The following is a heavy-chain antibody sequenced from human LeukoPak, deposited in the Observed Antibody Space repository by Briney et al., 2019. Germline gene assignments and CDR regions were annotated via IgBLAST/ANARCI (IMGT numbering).Heavy chain of an antibody. J-gene: IGHJ6*04. CDR2: ISSSSTYI. CDR3: AELGITMIGGV. Sequence: PGGSLRLSCAASGFTFSSYAMSWVRQAPGKGLEWVSSISSSSTYIYYADSVKGRFTISRDNAKNSLYLQMNSLRAEDTAVYYCAELGITMIGGVWGKGTTVTISS. CDR1: GFTFSSYA. V-gene: IGHV3-21*01. D-gene: IGHD3-10*02.